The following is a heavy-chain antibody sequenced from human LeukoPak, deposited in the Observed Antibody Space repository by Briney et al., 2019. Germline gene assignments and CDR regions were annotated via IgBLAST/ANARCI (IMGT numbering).Heavy chain of an antibody. V-gene: IGHV5-51*01. J-gene: IGHJ3*02. CDR2: IYPGDSDT. CDR3: ARPSEGDIVVGMAFDI. CDR1: GYSFTSYW. Sequence: GESLKISCKGPGYSFTSYWIGWVRQMPGKGLEWMGIIYPGDSDTRYSPSFQGQVTISADKSISTAYLQWSSLKASDTAMYYCARPSEGDIVVGMAFDIWGQGTMVTVSS. D-gene: IGHD2-15*01.